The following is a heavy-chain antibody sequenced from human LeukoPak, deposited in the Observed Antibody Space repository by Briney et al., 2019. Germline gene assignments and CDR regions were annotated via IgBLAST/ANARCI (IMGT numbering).Heavy chain of an antibody. J-gene: IGHJ4*02. Sequence: GGSLRLSCAASGFTFSSYSMNWVRQAPGKGLEWVSYISSSSSTIYYADSAKGRFTISRDNAKNSLYLQMNSLRAEDTAVYYCARGSLGYFDYWGQGTLVTVSS. V-gene: IGHV3-48*01. CDR3: ARGSLGYFDY. CDR1: GFTFSSYS. CDR2: ISSSSSTI.